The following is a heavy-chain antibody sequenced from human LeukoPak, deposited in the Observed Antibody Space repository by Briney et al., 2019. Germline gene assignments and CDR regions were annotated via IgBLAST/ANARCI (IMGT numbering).Heavy chain of an antibody. V-gene: IGHV4-31*03. CDR2: IYYSGST. Sequence: PSQTLSLTCTVSGGSISSGGYYWRWIRQHPGKGLEWIGYIYYSGSTYYNPSLKSRVTISVDTSKNQFSLKLSSVTAADTAVYYCARDRTRDWNPEAGDYYYYYGMDVWGQGTTVTVSS. J-gene: IGHJ6*02. CDR1: GGSISSGGYY. D-gene: IGHD1-1*01. CDR3: ARDRTRDWNPEAGDYYYYYGMDV.